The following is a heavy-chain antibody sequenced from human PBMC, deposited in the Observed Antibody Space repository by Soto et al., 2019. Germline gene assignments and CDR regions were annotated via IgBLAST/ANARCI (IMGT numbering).Heavy chain of an antibody. Sequence: GGSLRLSCAASGFTFSSYSMNWVRQAPGKGLEWVSSISSSSSYIYYADSVEGRFTISRDNAKNSLYLQMNSLRAEDTAVYYCARAPTTIFGVVTGWFDPWGQGTLVTVSS. J-gene: IGHJ5*02. D-gene: IGHD3-3*01. CDR2: ISSSSSYI. V-gene: IGHV3-21*01. CDR1: GFTFSSYS. CDR3: ARAPTTIFGVVTGWFDP.